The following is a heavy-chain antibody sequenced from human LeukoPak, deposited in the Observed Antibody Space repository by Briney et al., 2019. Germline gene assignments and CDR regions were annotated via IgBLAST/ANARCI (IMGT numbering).Heavy chain of an antibody. V-gene: IGHV4-34*01. CDR1: GGSFSGYY. CDR2: ISHSGST. CDR3: ATLGYSQSY. D-gene: IGHD1-26*01. Sequence: MPSETLSLTCAVYGGSFSGYYWSWIRQPPGKGLEWIGEISHSGSTNYNPSLKSRVTISVDTSKNQFSLKLSSVTAADTAVYYCATLGYSQSYWGQGTLVTVSS. J-gene: IGHJ4*02.